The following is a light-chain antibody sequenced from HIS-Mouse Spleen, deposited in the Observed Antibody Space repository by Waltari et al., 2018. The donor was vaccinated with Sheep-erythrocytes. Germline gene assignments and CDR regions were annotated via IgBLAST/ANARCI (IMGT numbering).Light chain of an antibody. CDR1: QSLLHSNGYNY. V-gene: IGKV2-28*01. Sequence: IVMTQSPLSLPVTPGEPASISCRSSQSLLHSNGYNYLDWYLQKPGQSPQLLIYLGSNRASGVPDRFSGSGSGTDFTLEISRVEAEYVGVYYCMQALQTPIFTFGPGTKVDIK. J-gene: IGKJ3*01. CDR3: MQALQTPIFT. CDR2: LGS.